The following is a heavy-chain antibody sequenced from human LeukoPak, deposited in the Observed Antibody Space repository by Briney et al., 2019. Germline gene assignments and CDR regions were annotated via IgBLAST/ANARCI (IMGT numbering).Heavy chain of an antibody. CDR1: GFTFSSYA. CDR2: ISSSGGST. D-gene: IGHD3-9*01. V-gene: IGHV3-23*01. J-gene: IGHJ4*02. Sequence: GGSLRLSCAASGFTFSSYAMSWVRQAAGKGLEWVSSISSSGGSTYYADSVKGRFTISRDNSKNTLYLQMNSLRAEDTAVYYCAKDAPPIGYFDWLLNYFDYWGQGTLVTVSS. CDR3: AKDAPPIGYFDWLLNYFDY.